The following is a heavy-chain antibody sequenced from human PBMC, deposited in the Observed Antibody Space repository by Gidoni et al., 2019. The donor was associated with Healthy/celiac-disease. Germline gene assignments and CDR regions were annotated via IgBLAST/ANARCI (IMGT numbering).Heavy chain of an antibody. D-gene: IGHD3-3*01. J-gene: IGHJ4*02. V-gene: IGHV4-61*02. CDR3: AREITIFGSPFDY. CDR2: IYTSGST. CDR1: GGSISSGSYY. Sequence: QVQLQESGPGLVKPSQTLSLNCTVSGGSISSGSYYWSWIRQPAGKGLEWIGRIYTSGSTNYNPSLKSRVTISVDTSKIQFSLKLSSVPAADTAVYYCAREITIFGSPFDYWGQGTLVTVSS.